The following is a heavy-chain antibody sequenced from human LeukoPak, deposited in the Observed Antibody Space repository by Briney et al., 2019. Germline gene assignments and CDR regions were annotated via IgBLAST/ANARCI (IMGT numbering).Heavy chain of an antibody. D-gene: IGHD5-18*01. CDR3: ARQLDTAMAYYFDY. V-gene: IGHV4-39*01. J-gene: IGHJ4*02. CDR2: IYYSGST. Sequence: SETLSLTCTVSGGSISSGTYYWGCIRQPPGKGLEWIGSIYYSGSTHYNPSLKSRVTISVDTSKNQFSLKLSSVTAADTAVYYCARQLDTAMAYYFDYWGQGTLVTVSS. CDR1: GGSISSGTYY.